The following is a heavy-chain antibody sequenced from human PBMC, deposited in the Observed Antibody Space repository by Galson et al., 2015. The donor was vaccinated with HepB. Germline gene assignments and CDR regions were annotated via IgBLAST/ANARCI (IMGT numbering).Heavy chain of an antibody. CDR2: IRSEPHGGTA. D-gene: IGHD2-15*01. J-gene: IGHJ4*02. V-gene: IGHV3-49*03. CDR1: GFTFPDYA. CDR3: TRVGGPYQDFDF. Sequence: SLRLSCAASGFTFPDYAVTWFRQAPGKGLEWVGYIRSEPHGGTAELAASVKVRFTISRDNFKSVAYLQMNSLKTEDTAVYWCTRVGGPYQDFDFWGQGTLVTVSS.